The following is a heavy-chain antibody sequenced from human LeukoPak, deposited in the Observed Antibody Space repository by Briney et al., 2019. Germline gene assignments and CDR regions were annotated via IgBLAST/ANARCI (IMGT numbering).Heavy chain of an antibody. CDR1: GFTVNSNY. V-gene: IGHV3-66*01. J-gene: IGHJ4*02. CDR2: IYSGGNT. Sequence: GGSLRLSCAASGFTVNSNYMSWVRQAPGKGLEWVSVIYSGGNTYYADSVKGRFTISRDNSKNTLYLQMNSLRAEDTALYYCSKGRGPAAVAPDYWGQGTLVTVSS. CDR3: SKGRGPAAVAPDY. D-gene: IGHD2-2*01.